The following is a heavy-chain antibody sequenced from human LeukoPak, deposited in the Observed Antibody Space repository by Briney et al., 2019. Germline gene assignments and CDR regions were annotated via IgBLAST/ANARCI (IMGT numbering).Heavy chain of an antibody. Sequence: SSETLSLTCTVSGGSISTYYWSWIRQPPGKELEWIGYIYYSGSTNYNPSLKSRVTISVDTSKNQFSLNLSSVSAADTAVYYCARAGGYSYGHPFDYWGQGTLVTVSS. CDR2: IYYSGST. D-gene: IGHD5-18*01. J-gene: IGHJ4*02. V-gene: IGHV4-59*01. CDR1: GGSISTYY. CDR3: ARAGGYSYGHPFDY.